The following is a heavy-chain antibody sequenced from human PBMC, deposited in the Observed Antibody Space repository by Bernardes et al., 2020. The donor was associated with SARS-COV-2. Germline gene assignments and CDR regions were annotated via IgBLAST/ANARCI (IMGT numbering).Heavy chain of an antibody. D-gene: IGHD2-8*01. V-gene: IGHV3-33*01. Sequence: WGSLRLSCEGSGFVFSSYGIHWVRQAPGKGLEWVAVIWYDGSTKYYADSVKGRFTISRDNSKNTVFLQMNSLRVEDTAVYYCSRRFCTHSGCRGNFYGMGVWGQGTTVTVSS. CDR3: SRRFCTHSGCRGNFYGMGV. J-gene: IGHJ6*02. CDR2: IWYDGSTK. CDR1: GFVFSSYG.